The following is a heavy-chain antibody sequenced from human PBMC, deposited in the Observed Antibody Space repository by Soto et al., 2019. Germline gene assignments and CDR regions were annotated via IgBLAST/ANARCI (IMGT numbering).Heavy chain of an antibody. J-gene: IGHJ5*02. CDR2: INHSGST. D-gene: IGHD1-1*01. CDR1: GGSFSGYY. CDR3: ARGGTSSGPSKLDP. Sequence: QVQLLQWGAGLLKPSETLSLTCAVYGGSFSGYYWNWIRQPPGKGLGWIGEINHSGSTNYNPSLKSRVTLSVDTSKNQFSLKLSSVTAADTAVYYCARGGTSSGPSKLDPWGQGTLVTVSS. V-gene: IGHV4-34*01.